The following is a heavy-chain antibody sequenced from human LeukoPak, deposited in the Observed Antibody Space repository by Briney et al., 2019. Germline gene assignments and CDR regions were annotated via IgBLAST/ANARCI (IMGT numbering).Heavy chain of an antibody. V-gene: IGHV3-53*01. D-gene: IGHD3-16*01. CDR2: MYTGGTA. Sequence: GGSLRLSCAASGFTVSGTHISWVRQAPGKGLEWVSAMYTGGTAYYADSVTGRFTVSRDTSRNTLFLHMNSLRADDTAIYYCAKDEATSGGGLASWGQGTLVIVSS. CDR3: AKDEATSGGGLAS. CDR1: GFTVSGTH. J-gene: IGHJ5*01.